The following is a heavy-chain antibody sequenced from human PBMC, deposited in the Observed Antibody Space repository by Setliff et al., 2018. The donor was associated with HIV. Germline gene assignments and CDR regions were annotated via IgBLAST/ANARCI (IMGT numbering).Heavy chain of an antibody. CDR3: AKGRSGYDSRLYYYHHGMDV. J-gene: IGHJ6*02. CDR2: SNQSGSG. D-gene: IGHD5-12*01. Sequence: SETLSLTCVVYGGSFRGYYWSWIRQPPGKGLEWIGESNQSGSGNYNPSLKSRVTISVDTSKNEFPLNMGSVTAADTAVYYCAKGRSGYDSRLYYYHHGMDVWGQGTTVTVSS. CDR1: GGSFRGYY. V-gene: IGHV4-34*01.